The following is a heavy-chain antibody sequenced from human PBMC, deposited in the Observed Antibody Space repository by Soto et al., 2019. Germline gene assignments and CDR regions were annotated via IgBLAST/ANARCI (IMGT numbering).Heavy chain of an antibody. Sequence: QPGGSLRLSCAASGFTFSSYGMHWVRQAPGKGLEWVAVTSYDGSNKYYADSVKGRFTISRDNSKKTLYLQMNSLRAEDTAVYYCAKDIVGTTNYYHHGMDVWGQGTTVTVSS. CDR3: AKDIVGTTNYYHHGMDV. CDR1: GFTFSSYG. J-gene: IGHJ6*02. V-gene: IGHV3-30*18. D-gene: IGHD1-26*01. CDR2: TSYDGSNK.